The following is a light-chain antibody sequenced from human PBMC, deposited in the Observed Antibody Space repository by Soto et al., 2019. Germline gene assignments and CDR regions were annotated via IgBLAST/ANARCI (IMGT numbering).Light chain of an antibody. V-gene: IGKV1-39*01. Sequence: DIQMTQSPSSLSAFVGDKVTITCRASRRISTYLHWFQQKPGKAPKLLIYASSGLESGVPSRFSGSGSGTEFTLTINSLQPEDFALYYCQQTYRSPITFGQGTRLEIK. CDR2: ASS. J-gene: IGKJ5*01. CDR1: RRISTY. CDR3: QQTYRSPIT.